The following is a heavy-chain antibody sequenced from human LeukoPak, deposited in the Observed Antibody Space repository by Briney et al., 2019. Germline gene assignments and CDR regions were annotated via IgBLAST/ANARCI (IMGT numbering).Heavy chain of an antibody. J-gene: IGHJ4*02. CDR1: GFTFSSYS. V-gene: IGHV3-21*04. D-gene: IGHD5-24*01. CDR2: ISSSSSYI. CDR3: ARSDGYTISSFDY. Sequence: PGGSLRLSCAASGFTFSSYSMNWVRQAPGKGLEWVSSISSSSSYIYYADSVKGRFTISRDNAKNSLYLQMNSLRAEDTAVYYCARSDGYTISSFDYWGQGTLVTVSS.